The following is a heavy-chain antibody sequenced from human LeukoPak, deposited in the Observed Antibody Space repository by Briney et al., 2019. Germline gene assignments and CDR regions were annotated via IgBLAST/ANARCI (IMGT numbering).Heavy chain of an antibody. CDR2: IYYSGST. V-gene: IGHV4-39*07. Sequence: SETLSLTCTVSGGSISSSSYYWGWIRQPPGKGLEWIGSIYYSGSTYYNPSLKSRVTISVDKSKNQFSLKLSSVTAADTAVYYCARASYYYDSSGYYYPLDWGQGTLVTVSS. CDR1: GGSISSSSYY. D-gene: IGHD3-22*01. J-gene: IGHJ4*02. CDR3: ARASYYYDSSGYYYPLD.